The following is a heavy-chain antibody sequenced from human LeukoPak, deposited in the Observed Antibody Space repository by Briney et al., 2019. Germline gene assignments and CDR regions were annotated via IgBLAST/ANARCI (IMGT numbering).Heavy chain of an antibody. CDR3: ARGRRFGELLFRRTQGWFDP. V-gene: IGHV4-34*01. J-gene: IGHJ5*02. CDR2: INHSGST. D-gene: IGHD3-10*01. CDR1: GGSFSGYY. Sequence: PSETLSLTCAVYGGSFSGYYWSWIRQPPEKGLEWIGEINHSGSTNYNPSLKSRVTISVDTSKNQFSLKLSSVTAADTAVYYCARGRRFGELLFRRTQGWFDPWGQGTLVTVSS.